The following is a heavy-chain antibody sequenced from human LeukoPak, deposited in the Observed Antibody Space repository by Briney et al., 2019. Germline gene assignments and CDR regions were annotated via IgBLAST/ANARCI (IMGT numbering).Heavy chain of an antibody. D-gene: IGHD4-17*01. V-gene: IGHV4-59*12. CDR1: GVSISGSY. J-gene: IGHJ4*02. Sequence: PSETLSLTCSVSGVSISGSYWIWIRQPPGRGLEWIASIFYREGFSYGGTSFYNPSLESRVTISVDTSKNAFSLKLNSVTAADTAMYYCAREGRQDYVYFDHWGQGSLVTVSS. CDR3: AREGRQDYVYFDH. CDR2: IFYREGFSYGGTS.